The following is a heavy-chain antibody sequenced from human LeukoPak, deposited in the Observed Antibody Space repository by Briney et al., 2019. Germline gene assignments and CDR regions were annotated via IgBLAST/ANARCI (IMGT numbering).Heavy chain of an antibody. V-gene: IGHV3-30*02. J-gene: IGHJ3*02. Sequence: GGSLRLSCAASGFTFSSYAMSWVRQAPGKGLEWVAFIRYDGSNKYYADSVKGRFTISRDNSKNTLYLQMNSLRAEDTAVYYCAKPPLYCSSTSCEFVDAFDIWGQGTMVTVSS. CDR2: IRYDGSNK. CDR1: GFTFSSYA. CDR3: AKPPLYCSSTSCEFVDAFDI. D-gene: IGHD2-2*01.